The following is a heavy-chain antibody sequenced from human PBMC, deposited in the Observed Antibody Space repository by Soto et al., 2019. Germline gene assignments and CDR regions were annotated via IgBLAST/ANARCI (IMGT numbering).Heavy chain of an antibody. D-gene: IGHD3-3*01. J-gene: IGHJ3*02. CDR2: INPATGAA. CDR3: ARGGGVGVAGSAAFDM. Sequence: QLHLVQSGAVVKKPGASVTVSCSASGYPVTAYYMHWVRQAPGRGLEWMGGINPATGAAKYTQTFQGRVTMTRGPSTSTVFMELSGLTSGATAVFYWARGGGVGVAGSAAFDMWGQGTLVTVSS. V-gene: IGHV1-2*02. CDR1: GYPVTAYY.